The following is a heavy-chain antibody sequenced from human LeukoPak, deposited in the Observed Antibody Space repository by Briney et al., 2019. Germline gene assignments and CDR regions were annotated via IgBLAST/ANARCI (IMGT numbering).Heavy chain of an antibody. CDR1: GGSVSSGSYY. CDR3: AQYSGWSYYFDY. Sequence: SETLSLTCTVSGGSVSSGSYYWNWIRQPPGKGLEWIGYIYYSGSTNYNPSIKCRVTISVHTSKNQSSLKLSSVAAADTAVYYGAQYSGWSYYFDYWGQGTLVTVSS. CDR2: IYYSGST. J-gene: IGHJ4*02. D-gene: IGHD6-19*01. V-gene: IGHV4-61*01.